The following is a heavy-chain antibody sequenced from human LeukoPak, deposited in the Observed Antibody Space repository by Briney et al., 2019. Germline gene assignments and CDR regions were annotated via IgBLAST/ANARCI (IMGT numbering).Heavy chain of an antibody. CDR1: GFTFSSYA. J-gene: IGHJ3*02. Sequence: GGSLRLSCAASGFTFSSYAMSWVRQAPGKGLEWVSAISGSGGSTYYADSVKGRFTISRDNSKNTLYLQMNSLRAEDTAVYYCAKQPIAVAGTFVAFDIWGQGTMVTVSS. CDR3: AKQPIAVAGTFVAFDI. V-gene: IGHV3-23*01. D-gene: IGHD6-19*01. CDR2: ISGSGGST.